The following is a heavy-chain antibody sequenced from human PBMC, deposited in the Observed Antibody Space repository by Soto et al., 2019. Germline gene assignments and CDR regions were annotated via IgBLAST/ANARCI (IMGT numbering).Heavy chain of an antibody. V-gene: IGHV1-2*02. Sequence: QVQLVQSGAEVKKPGASVKVSCKASGYTFTGHYIHWVRQAPEQGPEWMGEIGPESGATRYAQKFQGRVTMTRDTSISTAYMELSRLRSDDTAVYYCARHSYYDYVWGSYRPFDYWGQGTLVTVSS. CDR3: ARHSYYDYVWGSYRPFDY. CDR2: IGPESGAT. CDR1: GYTFTGHY. D-gene: IGHD3-16*02. J-gene: IGHJ4*02.